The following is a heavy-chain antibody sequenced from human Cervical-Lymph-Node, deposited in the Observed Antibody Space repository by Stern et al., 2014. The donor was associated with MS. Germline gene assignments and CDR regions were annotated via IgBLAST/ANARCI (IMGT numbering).Heavy chain of an antibody. CDR1: GYTFTSHY. CDR2: IIPSGDSA. Sequence: VQLVESGAEVKKPGASVKVSCKASGYTFTSHYMHWVRQAPGQGLEGVGIIIPSGDSASYAQKFQGRVTMTRDTSTSTVYMELSSLRSEDTAVYYCASGTGSKRPTGNYWGQGTLVTVSS. CDR3: ASGTGSKRPTGNY. J-gene: IGHJ4*02. V-gene: IGHV1-46*01. D-gene: IGHD3/OR15-3a*01.